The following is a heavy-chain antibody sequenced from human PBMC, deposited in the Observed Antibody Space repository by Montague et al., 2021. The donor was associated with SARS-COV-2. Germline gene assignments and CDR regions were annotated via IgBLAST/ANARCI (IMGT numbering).Heavy chain of an antibody. CDR2: IYWDDDK. J-gene: IGHJ4*02. CDR3: AHRPGGWNLYYCDF. D-gene: IGHD1-1*01. V-gene: IGHV2-5*02. CDR1: GFSLSTSGVG. Sequence: PALVKPTQTLTLTCTFSGFSLSTSGVGVGWIRQPPGKALEWLALIYWDDDKRYSSSLKSRLTITKDTSKNQVVLTMTNMDPVDTATYYCAHRPGGWNLYYCDFWGQGTLVTVSS.